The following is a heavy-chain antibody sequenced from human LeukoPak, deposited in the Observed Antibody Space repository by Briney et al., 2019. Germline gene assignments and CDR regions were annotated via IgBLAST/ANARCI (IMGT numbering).Heavy chain of an antibody. Sequence: GGSLRLSCAASGFTFSSYGMHWVRQAPGKGLEWVSYISSSGSTIYYADSVKGRFTISRDNAKNSLYLQMNSLRAEDTAVYYCASEMGPDSSGYYYVARLQDYWGQGTLVTVSS. D-gene: IGHD3-22*01. CDR1: GFTFSSYG. CDR2: ISSSGSTI. J-gene: IGHJ4*02. V-gene: IGHV3-48*04. CDR3: ASEMGPDSSGYYYVARLQDY.